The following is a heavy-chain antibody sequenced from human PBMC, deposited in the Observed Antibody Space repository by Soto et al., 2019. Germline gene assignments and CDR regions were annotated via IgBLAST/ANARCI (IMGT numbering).Heavy chain of an antibody. D-gene: IGHD5-18*01. CDR1: GFTVSSNY. V-gene: IGHV3-53*01. J-gene: IGHJ6*02. CDR3: ATGDTAMDVYYYYGMDV. CDR2: IYSGGST. Sequence: GGSLRLSCAASGFTVSSNYMSWVRQAPGKGLEWVSVIYSGGSTYYADSVKGRFTISRDNSKNTLYLQMNSLRAEDTAVYYCATGDTAMDVYYYYGMDVWGQGTTVTVSS.